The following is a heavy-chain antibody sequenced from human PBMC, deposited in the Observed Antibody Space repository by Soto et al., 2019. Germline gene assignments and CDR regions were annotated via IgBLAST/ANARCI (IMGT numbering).Heavy chain of an antibody. J-gene: IGHJ4*02. CDR3: ERAVAVAAGFDY. CDR1: GYTFTGYA. CDR2: INAGNGNT. Sequence: QVQLVQSGAEEKKPGASVKVSCKASGYTFTGYAMHWVRQAPGQRLEWMGWINAGNGNTKYSQKFQGRVTITRDTSASTAYMELRSLRSEDRAVYYCERAVAVAAGFDYWGQGTLVTVSS. V-gene: IGHV1-3*05. D-gene: IGHD6-19*01.